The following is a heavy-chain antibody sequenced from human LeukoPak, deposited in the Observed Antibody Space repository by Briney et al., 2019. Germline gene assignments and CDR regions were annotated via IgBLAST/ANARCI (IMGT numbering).Heavy chain of an antibody. Sequence: PGRSLRLSCAASGFTFIQHSMNWIRQAPGKGLEGVAVVSHDGGLTFYADSVRGRFTISRDNSKNMHYLQMKNMTPGDRAVYFGAREMKRKGEFDFWGRGTVVTVSS. CDR3: AREMKRKGEFDF. CDR1: GFTFIQHS. D-gene: IGHD1-26*01. V-gene: IGHV3-30*04. J-gene: IGHJ4*01. CDR2: VSHDGGLT.